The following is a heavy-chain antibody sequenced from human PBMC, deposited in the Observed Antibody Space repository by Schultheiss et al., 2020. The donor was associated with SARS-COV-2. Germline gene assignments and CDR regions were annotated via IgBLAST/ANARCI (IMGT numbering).Heavy chain of an antibody. Sequence: SETLSLTCTVSGGSISSGSYYWAWIRRPPGKGLEWIGSIYYSGSTYYNPSLRSRVTISADTSKDQFSLKLSSVTAADTAVYYCARRYSSSSGLGFDSWGQGTLVTVSS. V-gene: IGHV4-39*01. CDR1: GGSISSGSYY. D-gene: IGHD6-6*01. CDR2: IYYSGST. J-gene: IGHJ5*01. CDR3: ARRYSSSSGLGFDS.